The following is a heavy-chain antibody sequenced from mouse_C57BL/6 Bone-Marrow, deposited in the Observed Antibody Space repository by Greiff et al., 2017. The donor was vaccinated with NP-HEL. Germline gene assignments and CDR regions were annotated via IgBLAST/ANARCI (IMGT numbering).Heavy chain of an antibody. V-gene: IGHV1-50*01. CDR3: ARERNPCDY. D-gene: IGHD2-1*01. CDR2: IDPSDSYT. CDR1: GYTFTSYW. Sequence: QVQLQQPGAELVKPGASVKLSCKASGYTFTSYWMQWVKQRPGQGLEWIGEIDPSDSYTNYNQKFKGKATLTVDTSSSTAYMQLRSLTSEDSAVYYCARERNPCDYWGQGTTLTVSS. J-gene: IGHJ2*01.